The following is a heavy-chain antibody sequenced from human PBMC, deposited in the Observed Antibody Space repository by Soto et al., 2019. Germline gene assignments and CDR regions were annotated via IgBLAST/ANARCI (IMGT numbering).Heavy chain of an antibody. V-gene: IGHV3-30-3*01. CDR2: ISYDGSNK. D-gene: IGHD3-3*01. J-gene: IGHJ3*02. CDR1: GFTFSSYA. CDR3: ARGYYDPFGAFDI. Sequence: GGSLRLSCAASGFTFSSYAMHWVRQAPGKGLEWVAVISYDGSNKYYADSVKGRFTISRDNSKNTLYLQMNSLRAEDTAVYYCARGYYDPFGAFDIWGQGTMVTVSS.